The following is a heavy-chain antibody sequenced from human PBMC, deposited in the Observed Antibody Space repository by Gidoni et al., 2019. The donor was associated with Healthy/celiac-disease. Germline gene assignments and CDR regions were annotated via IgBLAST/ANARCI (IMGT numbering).Heavy chain of an antibody. CDR3: ARVGAPPHFDY. D-gene: IGHD1-26*01. CDR2: IYYSGST. J-gene: IGHJ4*02. Sequence: QLQLQESGPGLVKPSETLSLTCTVSGGSISSSSYYWGWIRQPPGKGLAWIGSIYYSGSTYYNPSLKSRVTISVDTSKNQFSLKLSSVTAADTAVYYCARVGAPPHFDYWGQGTLVTVSS. CDR1: GGSISSSSYY. V-gene: IGHV4-39*07.